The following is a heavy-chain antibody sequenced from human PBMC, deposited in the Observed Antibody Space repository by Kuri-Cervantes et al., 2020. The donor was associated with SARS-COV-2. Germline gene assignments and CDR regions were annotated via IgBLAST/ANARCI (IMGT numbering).Heavy chain of an antibody. CDR1: GFTFSSCA. V-gene: IGHV3-30*01. CDR3: AKDRVGVLDS. D-gene: IGHD2-21*01. Sequence: GGSLRLSCAASGFTFSSCAMHWVRLAPGKGLERVAFISYDGSNEYYADSVRGRFTISRDNSNNTLYLQVNSLRAEDTDLYYCAKDRVGVLDSWGQGTQVTVSS. J-gene: IGHJ5*01. CDR2: ISYDGSNE.